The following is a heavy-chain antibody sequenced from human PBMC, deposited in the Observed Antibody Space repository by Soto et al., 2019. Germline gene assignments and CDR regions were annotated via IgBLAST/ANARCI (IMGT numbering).Heavy chain of an antibody. CDR1: GGSISSGGYS. CDR3: ASVPGP. D-gene: IGHD3-10*01. CDR2: IYHSGST. Sequence: QLQLQESGSGLVKPSQTLSLTCAVSGGSISSGGYSWSWIRQQPGKGLEWIGYIYHSGSTYYNPPSKSRVTVSVHRSKNQFSLKRSSGTAADTAVYYCASVPGPWGQGTLVTVSS. V-gene: IGHV4-30-2*01. J-gene: IGHJ5*02.